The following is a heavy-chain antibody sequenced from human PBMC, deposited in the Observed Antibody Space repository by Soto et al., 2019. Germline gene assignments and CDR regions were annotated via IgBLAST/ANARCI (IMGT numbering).Heavy chain of an antibody. CDR3: AIDRLIVAVAVGRMDV. CDR1: GDTFTGYA. CDR2: VIPTFGTT. D-gene: IGHD6-19*01. V-gene: IGHV1-69*01. J-gene: IGHJ6*02. Sequence: QVQLVQSGAEMKKPGSSVKVSCKASGDTFTGYAISWVRQAPGQGLEWVGWVIPTFGTTKYAQRFQGRVTISVDELASTAYMELSSLRPEDTALYYCAIDRLIVAVAVGRMDVWGQGTTVTVSS.